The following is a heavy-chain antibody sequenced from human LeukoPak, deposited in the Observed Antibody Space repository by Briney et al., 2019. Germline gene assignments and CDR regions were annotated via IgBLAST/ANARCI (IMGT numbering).Heavy chain of an antibody. CDR3: ARRYSYGSEALDY. CDR1: GYSISSGYY. Sequence: SETLSLTCTVPGYSISSGYYWGWIRQPPGKGLEWIGSVSHSGIAYYTPSLKSRVTISLDRPKNQFSLKLSSVTAADTAVYYCARRYSYGSEALDYWGQGTLVAVSS. V-gene: IGHV4-38-2*02. D-gene: IGHD5-18*01. CDR2: VSHSGIA. J-gene: IGHJ4*02.